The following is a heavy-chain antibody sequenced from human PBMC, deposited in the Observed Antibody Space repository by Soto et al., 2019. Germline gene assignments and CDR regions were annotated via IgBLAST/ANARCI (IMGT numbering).Heavy chain of an antibody. CDR1: GYTFTSYA. CDR2: INAGNGNT. D-gene: IGHD4-17*01. Sequence: ASVKVSCKASGYTFTSYAMHWVRQAPGQRLEWMGWINAGNGNTKYSQKFQGRVTITRDTSASTAYMELSSLRSEDTAVYYCARDHRDYVMLIDYWGQGTLVTVSS. V-gene: IGHV1-3*01. CDR3: ARDHRDYVMLIDY. J-gene: IGHJ4*02.